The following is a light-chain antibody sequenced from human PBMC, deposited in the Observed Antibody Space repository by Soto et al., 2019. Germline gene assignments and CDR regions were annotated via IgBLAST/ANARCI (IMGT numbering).Light chain of an antibody. V-gene: IGKV3-20*01. J-gene: IGKJ1*01. CDR3: HQYGSSSRT. CDR2: GAS. Sequence: EIVMTQSPATLSVSPGERATLSCRASQSVSSNLAWYQQKPGQAPRLLIFGASSRATGTPDRFSGSGSGTDFTLTISRLEPEDFAVYYCHQYGSSSRTFGQGTKVDIK. CDR1: QSVSSN.